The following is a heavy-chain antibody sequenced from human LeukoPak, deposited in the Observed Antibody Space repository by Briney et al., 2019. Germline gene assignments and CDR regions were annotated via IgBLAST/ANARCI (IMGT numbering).Heavy chain of an antibody. CDR1: GGSISSYY. CDR3: ARDRRYCSGGSCDGAFDI. J-gene: IGHJ3*02. Sequence: KSSETLSLTCTVSGGSISSYYWSWIRQPPGKGLEWIGYIYYSGSTYYNPSLKSRVTISVDTSKNQFSLKLSSVTAADTAVYYCARDRRYCSGGSCDGAFDIWGQGTMVTVSS. V-gene: IGHV4-59*12. D-gene: IGHD2-15*01. CDR2: IYYSGST.